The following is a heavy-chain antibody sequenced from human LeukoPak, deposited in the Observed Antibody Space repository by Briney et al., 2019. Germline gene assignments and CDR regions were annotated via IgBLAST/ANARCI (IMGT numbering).Heavy chain of an antibody. CDR3: VRGGRRTLVVVATKGGVDY. CDR1: GFSFSSYE. V-gene: IGHV3-48*03. CDR2: ISSSGSTR. J-gene: IGHJ4*02. Sequence: PGGSLRLSCAASGFSFSSYEMNWVRQAPGKGLEWVSYISSSGSTRYYADSVKGRFTMSRDNAKNSLYLQMNSLRAEDTAVYYCVRGGRRTLVVVATKGGVDYWGQGTLVTVSS. D-gene: IGHD2-15*01.